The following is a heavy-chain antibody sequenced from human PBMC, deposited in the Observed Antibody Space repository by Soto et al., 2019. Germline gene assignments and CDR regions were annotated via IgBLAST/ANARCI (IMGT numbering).Heavy chain of an antibody. D-gene: IGHD7-27*01. J-gene: IGHJ4*02. Sequence: QVQLQESGPGLVKPSETLSLTCTVSGGSISNHYWSWIRQPPGKGLQWIGYIYYNGNTNYNPPLKSRVTMSVDTSKNQISLKLRSVTAAETAVYYCTRANWYSEYWGQGTLVTVSS. CDR1: GGSISNHY. V-gene: IGHV4-59*11. CDR2: IYYNGNT. CDR3: TRANWYSEY.